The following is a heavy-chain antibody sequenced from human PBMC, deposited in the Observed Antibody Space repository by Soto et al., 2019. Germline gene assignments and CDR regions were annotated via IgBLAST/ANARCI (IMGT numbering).Heavy chain of an antibody. D-gene: IGHD3-3*01. V-gene: IGHV4-31*03. CDR2: IYYSGST. Sequence: SETLSLTCTVSGGSISSGGYYWSWIRQHPGKGLEWIGYIYYSGSTYYNPSLKSRVTISVDTSKNQFSLKLSSVTAADTAVYYCAKDLARISVVDFPPPDYYYGMDVWGQGTTVTVSS. CDR1: GGSISSGGYY. J-gene: IGHJ6*02. CDR3: AKDLARISVVDFPPPDYYYGMDV.